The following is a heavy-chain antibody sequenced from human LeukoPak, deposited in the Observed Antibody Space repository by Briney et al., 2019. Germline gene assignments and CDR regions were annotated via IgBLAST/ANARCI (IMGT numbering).Heavy chain of an antibody. CDR3: ARASHDYGDYSHFDY. D-gene: IGHD4-17*01. CDR1: GGSISSRNW. CDR2: IYHSGST. J-gene: IGHJ4*02. V-gene: IGHV4-4*02. Sequence: SETLSLTWAVSGGSISSRNWWSWVRQSPGKGLELIGEIYHSGSTNYNPSLKTRVTISVDKSKNQFSLKLSSVTAADTAVYYCARASHDYGDYSHFDYWGQGTLVTVSS.